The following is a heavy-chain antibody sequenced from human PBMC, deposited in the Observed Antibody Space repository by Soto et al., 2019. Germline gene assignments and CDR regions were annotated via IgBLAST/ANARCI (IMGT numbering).Heavy chain of an antibody. CDR3: ARAWPTMDDAFDI. CDR1: GGTFSSYT. CDR2: IIPILGIA. Sequence: QVQLVQSGAEVKKPGSSVKVSCKASGGTFSSYTISWVRQAPGQGLEWMGRIIPILGIANYAQKFQGRVTNTADKSTSTAYMELSSLRSEDTAVYYCARAWPTMDDAFDIWGQGTMVTVSS. J-gene: IGHJ3*02. D-gene: IGHD3-10*01. V-gene: IGHV1-69*02.